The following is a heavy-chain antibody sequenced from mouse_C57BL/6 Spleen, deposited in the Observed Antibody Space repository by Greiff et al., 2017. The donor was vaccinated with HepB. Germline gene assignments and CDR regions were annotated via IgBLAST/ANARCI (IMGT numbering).Heavy chain of an antibody. CDR1: GYTFTSYW. CDR2: IYPGNSDT. D-gene: IGHD2-1*01. CDR3: TVYYGNRFAY. J-gene: IGHJ3*01. V-gene: IGHV1-5*01. Sequence: EVQLQQSGTVLARPGASVKMSCKTSGYTFTSYWMHWVKQRPGQGLEWIGAIYPGNSDTSYNQKFKGKAKLTAVTSASTAYMELSSLTNEDSAVYYGTVYYGNRFAYWGQGTLVTVSA.